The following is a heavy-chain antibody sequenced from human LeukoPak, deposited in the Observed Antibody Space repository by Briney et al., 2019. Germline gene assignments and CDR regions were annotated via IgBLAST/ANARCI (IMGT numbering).Heavy chain of an antibody. CDR1: GFTFSSHA. D-gene: IGHD4-23*01. Sequence: GGSLRLSCAASGFTFSSHAMGWVRQAPGKGLDWVSAINDNGGHTYFADSVKGRCTISRDNPKNTLYLQMHNLGAGDTALYYCARRSGGNSGPFDSWGQGTVVAVSS. CDR3: ARRSGGNSGPFDS. CDR2: INDNGGHT. V-gene: IGHV3-23*01. J-gene: IGHJ4*02.